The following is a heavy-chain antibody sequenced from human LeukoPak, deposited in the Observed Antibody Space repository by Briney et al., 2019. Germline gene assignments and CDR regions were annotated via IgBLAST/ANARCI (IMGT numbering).Heavy chain of an antibody. J-gene: IGHJ4*02. Sequence: GGSLRLSCAASGFTFSTCSMKWVRQAPGKGLEWVGRIESKTDGGTTDYAAPVKGRFTISRDDSKNTLYLQMNSLKTEDTAVYYCTTVPSTSSWYRIHYWGQGTLVTVSS. V-gene: IGHV3-15*04. CDR2: IESKTDGGTT. CDR1: GFTFSTCS. D-gene: IGHD6-13*01. CDR3: TTVPSTSSWYRIHY.